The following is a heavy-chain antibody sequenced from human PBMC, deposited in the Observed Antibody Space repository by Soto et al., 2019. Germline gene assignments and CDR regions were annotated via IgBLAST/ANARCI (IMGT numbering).Heavy chain of an antibody. CDR3: ARNEQHPSGEGVLDP. CDR1: GGSISSGGYY. Sequence: QVQLQESGPGLVKPSQTLSLTCTVSGGSISSGGYYWSWIRQHPGKGLEWIGYIYYSGSTYYNPSLKSRVTISVETSKNQFSLKLSSVTAADTAVYYCARNEQHPSGEGVLDPWGQGTLVTVSS. J-gene: IGHJ5*02. D-gene: IGHD3-16*01. CDR2: IYYSGST. V-gene: IGHV4-31*03.